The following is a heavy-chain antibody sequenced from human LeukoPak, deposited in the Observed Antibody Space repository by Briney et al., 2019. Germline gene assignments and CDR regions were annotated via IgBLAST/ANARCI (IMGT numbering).Heavy chain of an antibody. D-gene: IGHD3-3*01. V-gene: IGHV3-21*01. J-gene: IGHJ4*02. CDR1: GFTFSSYS. CDR2: ISSSSSYI. CDR3: ARDGVTIFGVVIGFDY. Sequence: GGSLRLSCAASGFTFSSYSMNWVRQAPGKGLEWVSSISSSSSYIYYADSVKGRFTISRDNAKNSLYLQMNSLRAEDTAVYYCARDGVTIFGVVIGFDYWGQGTLVTVSS.